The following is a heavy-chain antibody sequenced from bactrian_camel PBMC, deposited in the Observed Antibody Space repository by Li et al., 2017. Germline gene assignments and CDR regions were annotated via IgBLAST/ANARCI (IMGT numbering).Heavy chain of an antibody. Sequence: HVQLVESGGGSVQAGGSLKLTCSASGLSTSFADSGPAWYRQGPGSECEEVASMSHADRVWYSDAVKGRFTLSKDNAKNTLYLRMDNLKPEDTAMYYCAASSTWYCLTTPTSFDFWGQGTQVTVS. CDR1: GLSTSFADSG. V-gene: IGHV3S55*01. D-gene: IGHD6*01. CDR3: AASSTWYCLTTPTSFDF. CDR2: MSHADRV. J-gene: IGHJ6*01.